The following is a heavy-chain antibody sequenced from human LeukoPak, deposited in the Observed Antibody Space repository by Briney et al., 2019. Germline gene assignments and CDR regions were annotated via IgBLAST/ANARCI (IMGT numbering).Heavy chain of an antibody. J-gene: IGHJ4*02. CDR2: ISYDGSNK. D-gene: IGHD3-22*01. CDR3: ARDPRRGYYDSSGYYDY. Sequence: GGSLRLSCAASGFTFSSYAMHWVRQAPGKGLEWVAVISYDGSNKYYADSVKGRFTISRDNSKNTLYLLMNSLRAEDTAVYYCARDPRRGYYDSSGYYDYWGQGTLVTVSS. V-gene: IGHV3-30-3*01. CDR1: GFTFSSYA.